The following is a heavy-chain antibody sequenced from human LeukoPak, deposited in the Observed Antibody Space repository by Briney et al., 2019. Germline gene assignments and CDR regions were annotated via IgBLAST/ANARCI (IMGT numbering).Heavy chain of an antibody. CDR2: ISSSSSYI. V-gene: IGHV3-21*01. CDR1: GFTFSSYG. D-gene: IGHD1-7*01. Sequence: TGGSLRLSCAASGFTFSSYGMNWVRQAPGKGLEWVSSISSSSSYIYYADSVKGRFTISRDNAKNSLYLQMNSLRAEDTAVYYCARDKLELLTNWFDPWGQGTLVTVSS. J-gene: IGHJ5*02. CDR3: ARDKLELLTNWFDP.